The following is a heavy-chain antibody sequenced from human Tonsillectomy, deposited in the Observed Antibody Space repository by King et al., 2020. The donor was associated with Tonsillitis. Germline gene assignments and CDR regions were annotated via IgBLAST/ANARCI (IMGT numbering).Heavy chain of an antibody. Sequence: VKLVQSGAEVRKPGASVKLSCKASGYTFTGFSMHWVRQAPGQGLEWMGWIKPNSGDTNYAQKFQGRVTMTRDTSISTAYMELSRLRSDDTAVYYWAREYYSSSFDCWGQGTLVTVSS. V-gene: IGHV1-2*02. CDR1: GYTFTGFS. J-gene: IGHJ4*02. CDR3: AREYYSSSFDC. D-gene: IGHD6-6*01. CDR2: IKPNSGDT.